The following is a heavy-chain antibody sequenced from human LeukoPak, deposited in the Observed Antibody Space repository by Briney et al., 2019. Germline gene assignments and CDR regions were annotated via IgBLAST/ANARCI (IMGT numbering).Heavy chain of an antibody. CDR1: GGSFSGYY. CDR3: ARDYYDSSGYRYDAFDI. Sequence: PSETLSLTCAVYGGSFSGYYWSWIRQPPGKGLEWIGEIYHSGSTNYNPSLKSRVTISVDKSKNQFSLKLSSVTAADTAVYYCARDYYDSSGYRYDAFDIWGQGTMVTVSS. J-gene: IGHJ3*02. CDR2: IYHSGST. V-gene: IGHV4-34*01. D-gene: IGHD3-22*01.